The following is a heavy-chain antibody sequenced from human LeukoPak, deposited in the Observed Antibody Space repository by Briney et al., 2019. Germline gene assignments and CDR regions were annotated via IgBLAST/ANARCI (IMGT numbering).Heavy chain of an antibody. CDR3: AAGVVVLPLDV. CDR1: GFTFSSYS. J-gene: IGHJ6*02. V-gene: IGHV3-21*01. Sequence: GGSLRLSCAASGFTFSSYSMNWVRQAPGKGLEWVSSISSSSSYIYYADSVKGRFTISRDNSKNTLFLQMNSLRAEDTAVYYCAAGVVVLPLDVWGQGTTVTVSS. D-gene: IGHD2-15*01. CDR2: ISSSSSYI.